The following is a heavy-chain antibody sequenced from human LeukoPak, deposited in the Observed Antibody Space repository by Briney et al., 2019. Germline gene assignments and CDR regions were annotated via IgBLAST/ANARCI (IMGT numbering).Heavy chain of an antibody. CDR3: ARGNSGWYLYYFDY. CDR1: GFTFSNYE. V-gene: IGHV3-48*03. Sequence: GGSLRLSCAASGFTFSNYEMNWVRRAPGKGLEWVSYISTSDSTIYYADSVKGRFTISRDNAKNSLYLQMNSLRAEDTAVYYCARGNSGWYLYYFDYWGQGTLVTVSS. J-gene: IGHJ4*02. D-gene: IGHD6-19*01. CDR2: ISTSDSTI.